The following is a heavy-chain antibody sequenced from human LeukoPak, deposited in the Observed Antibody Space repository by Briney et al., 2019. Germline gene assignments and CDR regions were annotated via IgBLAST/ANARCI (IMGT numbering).Heavy chain of an antibody. J-gene: IGHJ4*02. V-gene: IGHV4-59*01. Sequence: TSETLSLTCTVSGGSISTYYWSWIRQPPGKGLEWIGYIYYSGSTNYNPSLKSRVTISVDTSKNQFSLKLSSVTAADTAVYYCARDPYYGSGLDYWGQGTLVTVSS. CDR3: ARDPYYGSGLDY. CDR2: IYYSGST. D-gene: IGHD3-10*01. CDR1: GGSISTYY.